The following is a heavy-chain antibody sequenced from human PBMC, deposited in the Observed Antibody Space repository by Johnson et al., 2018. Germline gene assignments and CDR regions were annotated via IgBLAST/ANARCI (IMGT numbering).Heavy chain of an antibody. D-gene: IGHD1-7*01. Sequence: VQLVPSGGGVVQPGRSLRLSCAASGFTFSSYGMHWVRQAPGKGLEWVAVIWYDGSNKYYADSVKGRFTISRDNSKNTLYLQMNSLRAEDTAVYYCAKINWNYQLGYYYHYLDVWGKGTTVTVSS. CDR2: IWYDGSNK. J-gene: IGHJ6*03. CDR1: GFTFSSYG. V-gene: IGHV3-33*06. CDR3: AKINWNYQLGYYYHYLDV.